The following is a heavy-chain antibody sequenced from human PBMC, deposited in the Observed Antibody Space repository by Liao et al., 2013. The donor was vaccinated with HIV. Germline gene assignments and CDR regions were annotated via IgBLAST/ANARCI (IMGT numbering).Heavy chain of an antibody. V-gene: IGHV4-61*10. Sequence: VQLQESGPGLVKPSQTLSLTCTVSGGSISSGSYYWSWIRQPAGKGLEWIGYVSHTGSTNYNPSLKSRLTISVDTSRNHFSLTLQSVTAADAAVYYCARGLGHFDYWGLGSLVAVSS. J-gene: IGHJ4*02. CDR1: GGSISSGSYY. D-gene: IGHD3/OR15-3a*01. CDR3: ARGLGHFDY. CDR2: VSHTGST.